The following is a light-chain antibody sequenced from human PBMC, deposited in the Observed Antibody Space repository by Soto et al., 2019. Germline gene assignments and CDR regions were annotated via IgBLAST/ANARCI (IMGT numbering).Light chain of an antibody. J-gene: IGKJ2*01. CDR3: QQYNNWPPVYT. V-gene: IGKV3-15*01. CDR1: QSVSSN. CDR2: GAS. Sequence: EIVMTQSPATLSVSPGERATLSCRASQSVSSNLAWYQQKPGQAPRLLIYGASTRPTGIPARFSGSGSGTEFTLTISSLQSKDFAVYYCQQYNNWPPVYTFGQGTKLEIK.